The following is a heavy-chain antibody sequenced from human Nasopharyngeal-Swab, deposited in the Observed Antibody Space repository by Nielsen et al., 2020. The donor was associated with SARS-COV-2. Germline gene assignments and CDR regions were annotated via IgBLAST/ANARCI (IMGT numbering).Heavy chain of an antibody. V-gene: IGHV3-33*01. J-gene: IGHJ4*02. CDR3: ARERYSSSWYFDY. CDR2: IWYDGSNK. CDR1: GFTFSSYG. Sequence: GGSLRLSYAASGFTFSSYGMHWVRQAPGKGPEWVAVIWYDGSNKYYADSVKGRFTISRDNSKNTLYLQMNSLRAEDTAVYYCARERYSSSWYFDYWGQGTLVTVSS. D-gene: IGHD6-13*01.